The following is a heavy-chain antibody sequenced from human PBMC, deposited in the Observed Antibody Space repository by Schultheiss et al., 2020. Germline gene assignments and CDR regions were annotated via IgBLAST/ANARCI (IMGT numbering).Heavy chain of an antibody. J-gene: IGHJ6*02. D-gene: IGHD1-1*01. V-gene: IGHV3-7*03. CDR3: AREPGENWPVQSYGMDV. Sequence: GGSLRLSCAASGFTFSSYAMHWVRQAPGKGLEWVANIKEDGSEKYYVDSVKGRFTISRDNSKNTLYLQMNSLRSEDTAVYYCAREPGENWPVQSYGMDVWGQGTTVTVS. CDR1: GFTFSSYA. CDR2: IKEDGSEK.